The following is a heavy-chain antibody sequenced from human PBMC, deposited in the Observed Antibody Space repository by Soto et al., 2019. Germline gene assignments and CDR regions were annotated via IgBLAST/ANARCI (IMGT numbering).Heavy chain of an antibody. CDR1: GGSISNYY. J-gene: IGHJ4*02. Sequence: QVQLQESGPGLVKPSETLSLICTVSGGSISNYYWSWIRQPPGKGLEWIGDIYYTGSTKNSPSLERRVTLSVDTSKNQFSLNLSVVTAADTAIYYCARNMVTYGDYVRGFDFWGQGTLVTVSS. CDR3: ARNMVTYGDYVRGFDF. D-gene: IGHD4-17*01. V-gene: IGHV4-59*08. CDR2: IYYTGST.